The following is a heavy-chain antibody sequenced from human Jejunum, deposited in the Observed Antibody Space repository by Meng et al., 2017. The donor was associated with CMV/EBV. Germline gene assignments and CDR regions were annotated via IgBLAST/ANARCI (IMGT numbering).Heavy chain of an antibody. CDR1: GFNFSSYA. D-gene: IGHD3-9*01. J-gene: IGHJ4*02. CDR2: ISYYGNNQ. Sequence: CTAAGFNFSSYAMRWVRQAPGKGLEWVAVISYYGNNQLYAVSVKGRFTISRDNSKKTLYLQMNSLRVDDTAVYYCARGGDFDWLLFAYWGQGTLVTVSS. CDR3: ARGGDFDWLLFAY. V-gene: IGHV3-30-3*01.